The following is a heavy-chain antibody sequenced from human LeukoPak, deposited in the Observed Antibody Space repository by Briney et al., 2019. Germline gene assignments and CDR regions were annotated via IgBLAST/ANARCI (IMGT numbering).Heavy chain of an antibody. CDR3: VKEQSTSWYPFEY. V-gene: IGHV4-59*12. J-gene: IGHJ4*02. D-gene: IGHD6-13*01. CDR1: GGSISSYY. Sequence: SETLSLTCTVSGGSISSYYWSWIRQPPGKGLEWIGYINYSGSTNYNPSLKSRVTISVDTSKNQFSLKLTSVTAADTAVYYCVKEQSTSWYPFEYRGQGNLVTVSS. CDR2: INYSGST.